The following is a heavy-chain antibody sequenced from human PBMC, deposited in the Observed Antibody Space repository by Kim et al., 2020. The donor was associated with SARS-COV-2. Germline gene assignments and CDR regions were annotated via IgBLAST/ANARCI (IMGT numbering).Heavy chain of an antibody. D-gene: IGHD4-17*01. CDR1: GYIFTGDG. CDR3: ARVDDYGDYFPGYFDH. V-gene: IGHV1-3*01. CDR2: INAGSGNT. J-gene: IGHJ4*02. Sequence: ASVKVSCKASGYIFTGDGMNWVSQAPGQRLEWMGWINAGSGNTKYSQKFQGRVTITRDTPASTAYMELSSLRSEDTAVNYCARVDDYGDYFPGYFDHLCQ.